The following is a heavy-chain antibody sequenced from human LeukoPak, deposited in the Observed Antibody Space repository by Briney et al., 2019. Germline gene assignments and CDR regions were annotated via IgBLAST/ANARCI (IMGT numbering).Heavy chain of an antibody. J-gene: IGHJ6*03. CDR3: ARLGYYYYMDV. V-gene: IGHV4-39*01. CDR2: IYYSGPT. Sequence: SETLSLTCTVSGDSISSGSYYRGWLRQPPGKGLEWNGSIYYSGPTYYNPSRKSRFTISVDTSKNQFSLNLSSVTAADTAIYYCARLGYYYYMDVWGKGTTVPVSS. CDR1: GDSISSGSYY.